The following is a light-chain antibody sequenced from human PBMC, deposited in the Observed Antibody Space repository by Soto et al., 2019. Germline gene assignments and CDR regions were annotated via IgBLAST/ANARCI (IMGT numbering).Light chain of an antibody. Sequence: DIQLTQSPSFLSAAVGDRVTITCRASQGVGNYLAWYQQRPGKAPNLLIYDASTLHSGVPSRFSGSGSGTEFSLTIRSLQSEDCATDYCQQLASYVPLTFGGGTKVQIK. CDR1: QGVGNY. V-gene: IGKV1-9*01. J-gene: IGKJ4*01. CDR2: DAS. CDR3: QQLASYVPLT.